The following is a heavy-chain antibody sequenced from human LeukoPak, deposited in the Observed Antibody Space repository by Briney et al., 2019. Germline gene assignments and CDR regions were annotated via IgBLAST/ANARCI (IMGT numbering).Heavy chain of an antibody. V-gene: IGHV3-9*03. CDR3: AKSPGGTVTATPFDY. D-gene: IGHD2-21*02. Sequence: GGSLRLSCAASGFTFDDYAMHWVRQAPGKGLEWVSGISWNSGSIGYADSVKGRFTISRDNAKNSLYLQMNSLRAEDMALYYCAKSPGGTVTATPFDYWGQGTLVTVSS. J-gene: IGHJ4*02. CDR1: GFTFDDYA. CDR2: ISWNSGSI.